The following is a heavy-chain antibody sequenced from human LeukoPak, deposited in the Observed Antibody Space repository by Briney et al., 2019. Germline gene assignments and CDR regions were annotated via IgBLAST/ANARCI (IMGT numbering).Heavy chain of an antibody. CDR3: ASDYFYYFDY. CDR2: ISYDGSNK. CDR1: GFTFSSYA. J-gene: IGHJ4*02. D-gene: IGHD2/OR15-2a*01. Sequence: PGRSLRLSCAASGFTFSSYAMHWVRQAPGKGLEWVAVISYDGSNKYYADSVKGRFTISRDNSKNTLYLQMNSLRAEDTAVYYCASDYFYYFDYWGQGTLVTVSS. V-gene: IGHV3-30-3*01.